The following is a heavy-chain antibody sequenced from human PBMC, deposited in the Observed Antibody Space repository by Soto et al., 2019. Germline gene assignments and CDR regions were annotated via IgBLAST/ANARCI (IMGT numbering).Heavy chain of an antibody. J-gene: IGHJ6*02. CDR2: ISYDGINK. CDR1: GFTFSSYA. V-gene: IGHV3-30-3*01. Sequence: GGSLRLSCAASGFTFSSYAMHWVRQAPGKGLEWVAVISYDGINKYYADSVKGRFTISRDNSKNTLYLQMNSLRAEDTAVYYWARGGGGGFGGVITGGMDVWGQGTTVTVSS. CDR3: ARGGGGGFGGVITGGMDV. D-gene: IGHD3-16*02.